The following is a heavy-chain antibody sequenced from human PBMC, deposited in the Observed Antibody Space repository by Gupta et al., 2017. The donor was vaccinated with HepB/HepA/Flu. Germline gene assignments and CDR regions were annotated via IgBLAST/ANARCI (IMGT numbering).Heavy chain of an antibody. Sequence: EVQLVESGGGLVKPGGSLRLSCAASGFTFRNAWMSWVRQAPGKGLEWVGLIKSKTDGGTTDYAAPVKGRFTISRDDSKNTLYLQMNSLKTEDTAVYYCTTRYCSSTSCHGRDYWGQGTLVTVSS. CDR3: TTRYCSSTSCHGRDY. CDR2: IKSKTDGGTT. D-gene: IGHD2-2*01. V-gene: IGHV3-15*01. CDR1: GFTFRNAW. J-gene: IGHJ4*02.